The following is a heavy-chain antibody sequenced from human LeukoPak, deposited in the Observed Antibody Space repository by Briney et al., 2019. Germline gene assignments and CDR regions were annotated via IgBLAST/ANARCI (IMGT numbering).Heavy chain of an antibody. CDR3: ARTPTQQLAFDY. J-gene: IGHJ4*02. V-gene: IGHV1-46*01. CDR1: GYTFTSYY. D-gene: IGHD6-13*01. Sequence: ASVKVSCKASGYTFTSYYMHWVRQAPGQGLEWMGIISPSGGSTSYAQKFQGRVTMTRDTSTSTVYMELSSLRSEDTAVYYCARTPTQQLAFDYWGQGTLVTVSS. CDR2: ISPSGGST.